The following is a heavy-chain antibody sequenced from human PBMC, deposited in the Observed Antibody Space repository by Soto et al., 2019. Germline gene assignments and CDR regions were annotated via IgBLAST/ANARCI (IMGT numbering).Heavy chain of an antibody. Sequence: SETLSLTCTVSGGSISSADYYWSWIRQPPGKGLEWIGYIYYSGSTYYNPSLKSRVTISVDTSKNQFSLKLSSVTAADTAVYYCARNHVDTAMVLYFDYWGQGTLVTVSS. V-gene: IGHV4-30-4*01. J-gene: IGHJ4*02. CDR1: GGSISSADYY. CDR2: IYYSGST. CDR3: ARNHVDTAMVLYFDY. D-gene: IGHD5-18*01.